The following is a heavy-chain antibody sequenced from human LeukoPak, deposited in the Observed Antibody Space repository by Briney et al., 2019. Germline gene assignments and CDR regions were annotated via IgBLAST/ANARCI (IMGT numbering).Heavy chain of an antibody. J-gene: IGHJ6*02. CDR2: IWYDGSNK. CDR1: GFTFSSYG. Sequence: GRSLRLSCAASGFTFSSYGMHWVRQAPGKGLEWVAVIWYDGSNKYYADSVKGRFTISRDNSKNTLYLQMNSLRAEDTAVYYCARELGYYGSGSYIPSYYYYGMDVWGQGTTVTVSS. D-gene: IGHD3-10*01. CDR3: ARELGYYGSGSYIPSYYYYGMDV. V-gene: IGHV3-33*01.